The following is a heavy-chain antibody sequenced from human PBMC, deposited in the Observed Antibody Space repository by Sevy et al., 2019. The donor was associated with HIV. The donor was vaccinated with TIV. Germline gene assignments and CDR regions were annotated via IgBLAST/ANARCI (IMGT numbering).Heavy chain of an antibody. V-gene: IGHV3-7*01. CDR3: ARESSYSSSWYGAGGYYYYYMDV. D-gene: IGHD6-13*01. J-gene: IGHJ6*03. CDR2: IKQDGSEK. Sequence: GGSLRLSCAASGFTFSSYWMSWVRQAPGKGLEWVANIKQDGSEKYYVDSVKGRFTISRDNAKNSLYLQMNSLRAGDTAVYYCARESSYSSSWYGAGGYYYYYMDVWGKGTTVTVSS. CDR1: GFTFSSYW.